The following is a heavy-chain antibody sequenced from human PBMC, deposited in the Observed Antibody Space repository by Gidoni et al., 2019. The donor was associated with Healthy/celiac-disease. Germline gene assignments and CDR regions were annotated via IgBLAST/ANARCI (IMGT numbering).Heavy chain of an antibody. Sequence: EVQLVESGGGLVQPGRSLRLSCAASGFTFDDYAMHWVRQAPGKGLEWVSGISWNSGSIGYADSVKGRFTISRDNAKNSLYLQMNSLRAEDTALYYCAKDSSSHGAYFDYWGQGTLVTVSS. V-gene: IGHV3-9*01. J-gene: IGHJ4*02. CDR3: AKDSSSHGAYFDY. CDR2: ISWNSGSI. CDR1: GFTFDDYA. D-gene: IGHD6-13*01.